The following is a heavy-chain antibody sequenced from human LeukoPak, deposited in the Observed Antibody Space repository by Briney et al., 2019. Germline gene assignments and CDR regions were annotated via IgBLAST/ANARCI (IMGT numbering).Heavy chain of an antibody. CDR2: IYHSGSA. J-gene: IGHJ4*02. CDR1: GGSISSSNW. Sequence: PSETLSLTCAVSGGSISSSNWWSWVRQPPGKGLEWIGEIYHSGSANYNPSLKSRVTISVDKSKNQFSLRLSSVTAADPAVDYCAGAGNDGIGYKVCWGQGTLVTVSS. D-gene: IGHD3-22*01. CDR3: AGAGNDGIGYKVC. V-gene: IGHV4-4*02.